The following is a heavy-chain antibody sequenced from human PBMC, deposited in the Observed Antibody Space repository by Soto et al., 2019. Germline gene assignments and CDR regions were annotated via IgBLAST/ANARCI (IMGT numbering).Heavy chain of an antibody. CDR2: INPVDSDT. J-gene: IGHJ4*02. CDR3: ARGFLRPPSKPNIVY. Sequence: PGESLKISCQGFGYSFTSFWIGWVRQMPGKGLEWMGIINPVDSDTRYSPSFQGQVTISVDKSITTAYLQWSSLKASDTAMYYCARGFLRPPSKPNIVYWGLGILVNVSS. V-gene: IGHV5-51*01. CDR1: GYSFTSFW. D-gene: IGHD7-27*01.